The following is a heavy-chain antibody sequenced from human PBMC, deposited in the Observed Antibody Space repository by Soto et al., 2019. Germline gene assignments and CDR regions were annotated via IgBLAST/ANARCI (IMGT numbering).Heavy chain of an antibody. CDR1: GFIFSSYG. J-gene: IGHJ4*02. CDR3: ARTKAVAAKTHYYFDS. D-gene: IGHD6-19*01. CDR2: IWYDGSNK. V-gene: IGHV3-33*01. Sequence: PGGSLRLSCAASGFIFSSYGMHWVRQAPGKGLEWVAVIWYDGSNKYYADSVKGRFTISRDNSKNTLYLQMNSLRAEDTAVFYCARTKAVAAKTHYYFDSWGQGTLVTVSS.